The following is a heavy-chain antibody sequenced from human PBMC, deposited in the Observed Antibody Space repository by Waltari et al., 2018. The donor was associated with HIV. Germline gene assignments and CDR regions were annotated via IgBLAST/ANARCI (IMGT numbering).Heavy chain of an antibody. Sequence: AESGGTLIQPGGSLRLSCVAVEFFVNTNYMTWVRQAPGKSLEWVAVIYPGGDMHYGESVKGRFSLSRDNFRNTVFLQLNNLIFDDTALYFCARGVRYLGPWGHGTRVTVSS. D-gene: IGHD3-9*01. V-gene: IGHV3-53*05. CDR1: EFFVNTNY. J-gene: IGHJ5*02. CDR2: IYPGGDM. CDR3: ARGVRYLGP.